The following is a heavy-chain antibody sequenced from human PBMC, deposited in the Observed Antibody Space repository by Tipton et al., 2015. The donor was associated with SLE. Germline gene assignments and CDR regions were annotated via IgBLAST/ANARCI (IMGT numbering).Heavy chain of an antibody. Sequence: SLRFSCAASGFTFSDYYMSWIRQAPGKGLEWVSYISSSSNTVYYAESVKGRFTISRHNAKNSLYLQMSSLRAEDTAVYYCAKDRKMATILDYWGQGTLVTVSS. D-gene: IGHD5-24*01. CDR2: ISSSSNTV. CDR3: AKDRKMATILDY. J-gene: IGHJ4*02. CDR1: GFTFSDYY. V-gene: IGHV3-11*04.